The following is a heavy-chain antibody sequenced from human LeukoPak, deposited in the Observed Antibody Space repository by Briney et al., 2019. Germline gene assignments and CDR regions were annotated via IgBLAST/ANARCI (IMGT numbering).Heavy chain of an antibody. CDR1: GYTFIGYY. V-gene: IGHV1-2*02. J-gene: IGHJ4*02. Sequence: ASVKVSCKASGYTFIGYYMHWVRQAPGQGLEWMGWINPNSGDTNYAQKFQGRVTVTRDTSISTAYMEVSRLRSDDTAVYYCARADPSPALDYWGQGTLVTVSS. CDR3: ARADPSPALDY. CDR2: INPNSGDT.